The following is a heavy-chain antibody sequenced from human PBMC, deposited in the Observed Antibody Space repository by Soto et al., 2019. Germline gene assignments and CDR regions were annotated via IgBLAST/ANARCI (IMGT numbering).Heavy chain of an antibody. CDR3: ARVKYYDFWSGYYDYYYYGMDV. CDR2: ISSSSSYI. J-gene: IGHJ6*02. V-gene: IGHV3-21*01. CDR1: GFTFSSYS. Sequence: PGGSLRLSCAASGFTFSSYSMNWVRQAPGKGLEWVSSISSSSSYIYYVDSVKGRFTISRDNAKNSLYLQMNSLRAEDTAVYYCARVKYYDFWSGYYDYYYYGMDVWGQGTTVTVSS. D-gene: IGHD3-3*01.